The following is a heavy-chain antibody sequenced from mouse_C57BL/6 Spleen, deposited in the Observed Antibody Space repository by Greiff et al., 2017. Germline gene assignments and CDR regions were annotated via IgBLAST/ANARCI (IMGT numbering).Heavy chain of an antibody. CDR1: GFSFNTYA. J-gene: IGHJ4*01. D-gene: IGHD2-5*01. V-gene: IGHV10-1*01. CDR3: VSHSNFYAMDY. CDR2: IRSKSNNYAT. Sequence: EVKLVESGGGLVQPKGSLKLSCAASGFSFNTYAMNWVRQAPGKGLEWVARIRSKSNNYATYYADSVKDRFTISRDDSESMLYLQMNNLKTEDTAMYYCVSHSNFYAMDYWGQGTSVTVSS.